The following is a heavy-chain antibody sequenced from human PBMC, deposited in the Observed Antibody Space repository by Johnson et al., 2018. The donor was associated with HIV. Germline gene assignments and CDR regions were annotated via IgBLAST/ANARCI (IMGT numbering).Heavy chain of an antibody. CDR3: ARDLRLGAIDAFDI. Sequence: QVQLVESGGGVVQPGGSLRLSCAASGFTFSSYGMHWVRQAPGKGLEWVAFIRYDGSNKYYAASVKGRLTISRDNSKNTLYLQMNSLRAEDTAIYYCARDLRLGAIDAFDIWGQGTMVTVSS. D-gene: IGHD1-26*01. CDR2: IRYDGSNK. J-gene: IGHJ3*02. CDR1: GFTFSSYG. V-gene: IGHV3-30*02.